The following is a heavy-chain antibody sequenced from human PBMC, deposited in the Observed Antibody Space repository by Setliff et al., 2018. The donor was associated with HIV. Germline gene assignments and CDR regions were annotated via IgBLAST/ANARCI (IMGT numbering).Heavy chain of an antibody. CDR3: ARGGSYYKLDY. CDR2: IYHSGTT. Sequence: PSETLSLTCAVSGGSISSPTWWSWVRQTPGKGLQMIGEIYHSGTTNYNPSLKSRVTISVDKSKNHFSLNLTSVTAAGTAVYYCARGGSYYKLDYWGQGTLVTVSS. D-gene: IGHD3-10*01. CDR1: GGSISSPTW. V-gene: IGHV4-4*02. J-gene: IGHJ4*02.